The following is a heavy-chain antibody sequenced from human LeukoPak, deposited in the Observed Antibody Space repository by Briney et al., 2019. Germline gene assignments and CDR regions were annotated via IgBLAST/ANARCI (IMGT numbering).Heavy chain of an antibody. CDR1: GFTFSSYA. V-gene: IGHV3-23*01. D-gene: IGHD3-10*01. Sequence: GGSLRLSCAASGFTFSSYAMSWVRQAPGKGLEWVSAISASGGTTYYADSVKGRFTISRDNSKNTLYLQMNSLRAEDTAVYYCAKDLIGSGSFLDVWGKETTVTVSS. CDR3: AKDLIGSGSFLDV. J-gene: IGHJ6*04. CDR2: ISASGGTT.